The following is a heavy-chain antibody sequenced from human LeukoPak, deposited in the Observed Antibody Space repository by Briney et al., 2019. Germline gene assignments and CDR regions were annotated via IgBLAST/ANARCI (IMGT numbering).Heavy chain of an antibody. V-gene: IGHV3-23*01. CDR2: ISGSGGST. CDR3: AKDYIWGSYRFDY. Sequence: GGSLRLSCAASGFTFSSYAMSWVRQAPGKGLEWVSAISGSGGSTYYADSVNGRFTIFRDNSKNTLYLQMNSLRAEDTAVYYCAKDYIWGSYRFDYWGQGTLVTVSS. D-gene: IGHD3-16*02. J-gene: IGHJ4*02. CDR1: GFTFSSYA.